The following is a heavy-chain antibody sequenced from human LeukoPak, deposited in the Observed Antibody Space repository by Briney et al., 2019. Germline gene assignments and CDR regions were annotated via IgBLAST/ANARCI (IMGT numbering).Heavy chain of an antibody. CDR1: GGSISSGSYF. V-gene: IGHV4-61*02. CDR2: IYTSGST. J-gene: IGHJ1*01. D-gene: IGHD6-13*01. CDR3: AREARDSSLKPMFLQH. Sequence: PSQTLSLTCTDSGGSISSGSYFWSWIRQPTGKGLEWIGRIYTSGSTNYNPSLKSRVTISVDTSKNQFSLKLSSVTAADTAVYYCAREARDSSLKPMFLQHWGQGTLVTVSS.